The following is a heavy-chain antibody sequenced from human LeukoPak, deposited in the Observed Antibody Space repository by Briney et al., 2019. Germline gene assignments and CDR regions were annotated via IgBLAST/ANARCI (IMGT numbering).Heavy chain of an antibody. J-gene: IGHJ4*02. CDR1: GGSISSSSYY. D-gene: IGHD3-3*01. CDR2: IYYSGST. Sequence: SETLSLTCTVSGGSISSSSYYWGWIRQPPGKGLEWIGSIYYSGSTYYNPSLKSRVTISVDTSKNQFSLKLSSVTAADTAVYYCARGPRMITIFGVVSSSYYFDYWGQGTLVTVSS. V-gene: IGHV4-39*01. CDR3: ARGPRMITIFGVVSSSYYFDY.